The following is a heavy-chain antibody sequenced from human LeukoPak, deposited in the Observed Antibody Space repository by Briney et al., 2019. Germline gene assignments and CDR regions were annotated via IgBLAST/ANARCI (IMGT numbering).Heavy chain of an antibody. D-gene: IGHD3-22*01. J-gene: IGHJ2*01. V-gene: IGHV4-4*08. Sequence: SSETLSLTCSVSGGSMFSYYWNWLRQPPGKGLEWIGYIYSNGITKYSPSLRSRGTISFATSRNQFSLRLTSVTAADTAIYYCARRAYYDSSGYHPPSGYFDLWGRGTLVTVSS. CDR2: IYSNGIT. CDR3: ARRAYYDSSGYHPPSGYFDL. CDR1: GGSMFSYY.